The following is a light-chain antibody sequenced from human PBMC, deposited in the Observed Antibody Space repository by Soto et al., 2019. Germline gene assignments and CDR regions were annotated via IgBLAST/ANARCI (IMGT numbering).Light chain of an antibody. CDR3: QQRNSWSWT. V-gene: IGKV3-11*01. CDR2: EAS. CDR1: QSISAT. Sequence: IVMTQSPATLSLSPGRRSTLSCRASQSISATLAWYQQKPGQAPRLLIYEASTRASGIPARFSGSGSGTDFTLTISSLEPEDFAVYYCQQRNSWSWTFGQGTKVDIK. J-gene: IGKJ1*01.